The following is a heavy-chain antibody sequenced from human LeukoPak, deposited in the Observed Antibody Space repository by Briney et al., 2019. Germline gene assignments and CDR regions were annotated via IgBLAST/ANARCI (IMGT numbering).Heavy chain of an antibody. CDR1: GGSISSGEYY. J-gene: IGHJ4*02. CDR3: ARALNGYFYAFDS. CDR2: FSYAGST. D-gene: IGHD2/OR15-2a*01. Sequence: SQTLSLTCTVSGGSISSGEYYWSWIRQPPGKGLEWIGYFSYAGSTYYNPSVKSRVSISVDTSKNQFSLKLTSVTAADTAVYYCARALNGYFYAFDSWGQGTLVTVSS. V-gene: IGHV4-30-4*01.